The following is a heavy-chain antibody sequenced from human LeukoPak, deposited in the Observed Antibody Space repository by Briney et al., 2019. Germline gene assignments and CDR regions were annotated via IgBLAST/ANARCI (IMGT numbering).Heavy chain of an antibody. Sequence: SVKVSCKASGGTFSRYAISWVRQAPGQGLEWMGGIIPMFGIANYAQKFQGRVRITADESTSTAYMELSSLRSEDTAVYYCARDRPYTGGWRGFDYWGQGTLVTVSS. CDR2: IIPMFGIA. V-gene: IGHV1-69*13. CDR3: ARDRPYTGGWRGFDY. D-gene: IGHD6-19*01. J-gene: IGHJ4*02. CDR1: GGTFSRYA.